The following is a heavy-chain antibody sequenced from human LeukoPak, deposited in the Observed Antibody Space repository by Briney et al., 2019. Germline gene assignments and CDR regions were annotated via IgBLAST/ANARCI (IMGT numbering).Heavy chain of an antibody. CDR3: ARRGRHDAFDI. J-gene: IGHJ3*02. CDR2: IFHGGSP. CDR1: GGSFSDYY. V-gene: IGHV4-34*12. Sequence: SETLSLTCAVYGGSFSDYYWIWIRQPPGKGLEWIGEIFHGGSPNCNPSLKSRVTISVDRSKNQFSLKLSSVTAADTAVYYCARRGRHDAFDIWGQGTMVTVSS.